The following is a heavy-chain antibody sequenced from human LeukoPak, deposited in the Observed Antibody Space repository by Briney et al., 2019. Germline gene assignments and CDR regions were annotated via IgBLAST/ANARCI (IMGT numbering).Heavy chain of an antibody. J-gene: IGHJ5*02. Sequence: PSETLSLTCSVSGASIRSSAHYWAWLRQAPGTGLEWVGSIFYSGGTYYNPSLRSRLTIAVDTSKNQFSLNLASVTASDTGTYFCSRRGTTSSIGWFDPWGQGSPVIVSS. CDR2: IFYSGGT. D-gene: IGHD3-16*01. V-gene: IGHV4-39*01. CDR3: SRRGTTSSIGWFDP. CDR1: GASIRSSAHY.